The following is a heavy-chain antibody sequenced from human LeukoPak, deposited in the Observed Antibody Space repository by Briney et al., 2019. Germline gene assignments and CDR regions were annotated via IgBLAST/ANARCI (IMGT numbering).Heavy chain of an antibody. CDR3: ARSQCSGSTSCYWFFYFDP. D-gene: IGHD3-10*02. Sequence: ASVKVSCKGSGYTFNAHGITWVRQAPGQGLEWMGWISGNGGNTDYAEKFQGRVTLTTDTSTSTAYMELRSLTFDDTGVYYCARSQCSGSTSCYWFFYFDPWGQGTLVTVSS. CDR1: GYTFNAHG. CDR2: ISGNGGNT. J-gene: IGHJ4*02. V-gene: IGHV1-18*01.